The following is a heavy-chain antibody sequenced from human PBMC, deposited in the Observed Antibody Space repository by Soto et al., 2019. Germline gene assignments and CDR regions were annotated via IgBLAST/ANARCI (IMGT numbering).Heavy chain of an antibody. CDR3: AREKLLAIDY. CDR1: GGSISGSY. D-gene: IGHD1-26*01. V-gene: IGHV4-4*07. J-gene: IGHJ4*02. Sequence: ASEPLSLTCTVYGGSISGSYWSWIRQPAGKGLEWIGRIYTSGSTNYNPSLKSRVTMSVDTSKNQFSLKLSSVTAADTAVYYCAREKLLAIDYWGQGTLVTVSS. CDR2: IYTSGST.